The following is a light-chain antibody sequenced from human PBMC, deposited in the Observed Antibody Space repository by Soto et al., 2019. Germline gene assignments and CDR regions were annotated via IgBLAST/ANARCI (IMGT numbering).Light chain of an antibody. J-gene: IGKJ4*01. V-gene: IGKV4-1*01. CDR2: WAS. Sequence: DIVMTQSPDSLALSLGERATISCKSSQSILYTSNDKNYLAWYQLKPGRPPKLLIYWASSRESGVPNRFSGSGSGTDFTLTITSLQAEDVAVYYCQQYSSYPLTFGGGTKVEVK. CDR3: QQYSSYPLT. CDR1: QSILYTSNDKNY.